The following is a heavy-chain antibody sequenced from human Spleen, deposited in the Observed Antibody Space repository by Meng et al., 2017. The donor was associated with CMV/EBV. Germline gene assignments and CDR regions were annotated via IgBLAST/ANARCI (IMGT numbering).Heavy chain of an antibody. V-gene: IGHV3-23*01. CDR3: AKRGEGNNFRAGVYYFDY. J-gene: IGHJ4*02. CDR2: ISWNSGAT. CDR1: GFTFDDYS. Sequence: GGSLRLSCAASGFTFDDYSMHWVRQAPGKGLEWVSGISWNSGATFYADSVKGRFTISRDNSRNTLFLQMDSLTAEDTAVYYCAKRGEGNNFRAGVYYFDYWGQGTLVTVSS. D-gene: IGHD5-24*01.